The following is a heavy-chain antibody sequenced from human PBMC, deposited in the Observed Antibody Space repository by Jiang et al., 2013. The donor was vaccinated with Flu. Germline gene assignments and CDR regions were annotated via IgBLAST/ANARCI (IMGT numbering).Heavy chain of an antibody. Sequence: QTLSLTCAISGDSVSSNSAAWSWIRQSPSRGLEWLGRTYYRSKWYNDYAVSVKSRITINPDTSKNQFSLQLNSVTPEDTAVYYCARDPVDYGEGYGYYYYGMDVWGKGTTVTVSS. CDR3: ARDPVDYGEGYGYYYYGMDV. V-gene: IGHV6-1*01. J-gene: IGHJ6*04. CDR1: GDSVSSNSAA. CDR2: TYYRSKWYN. D-gene: IGHD4-17*01.